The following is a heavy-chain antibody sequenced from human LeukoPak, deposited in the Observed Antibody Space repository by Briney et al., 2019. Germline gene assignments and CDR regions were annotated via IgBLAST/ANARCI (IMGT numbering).Heavy chain of an antibody. CDR3: ARAREAPANVFPDH. V-gene: IGHV3-7*01. D-gene: IGHD2-15*01. J-gene: IGHJ4*02. Sequence: NPGWSLTLPCAASGFTFSRYWMTWVRQSPGKGLEWVANINQDGSEKYYGDSVTGRFTISRDNAENSLFLQMNSLRADDTGVYYCARAREAPANVFPDHWGQGVVVTVSS. CDR2: INQDGSEK. CDR1: GFTFSRYW.